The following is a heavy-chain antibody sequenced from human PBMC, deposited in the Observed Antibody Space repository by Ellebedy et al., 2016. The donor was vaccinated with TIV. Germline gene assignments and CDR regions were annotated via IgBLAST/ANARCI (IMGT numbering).Heavy chain of an antibody. J-gene: IGHJ1*01. CDR3: ARGAGFGEFFLGSEYFQH. D-gene: IGHD3-10*01. Sequence: SETLSLTXAVSGGSISSGGYSWSWIRQPPGKGLEWIGYIYYSGSTNYNPSLKSRVTITVDTSKNQFSLKLSSVTAADTAVYYCARGAGFGEFFLGSEYFQHWGQGTLVTVSS. CDR1: GGSISSGGYS. V-gene: IGHV4-61*08. CDR2: IYYSGST.